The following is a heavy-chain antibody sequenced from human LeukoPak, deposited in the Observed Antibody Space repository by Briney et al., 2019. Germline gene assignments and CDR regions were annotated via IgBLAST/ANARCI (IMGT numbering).Heavy chain of an antibody. V-gene: IGHV3-48*02. CDR2: ISSGSSIM. Sequence: GSLRLSFVASGFPFGSFSMNWVRQAPGKGLEGVSYISSGSSIMYYADSVKSRFSISRDNAKNSLFLRMDSLRDDDTAVYYCARDGGSHGAYPPRWGQGTVVTVS. J-gene: IGHJ4*02. D-gene: IGHD4-17*01. CDR3: ARDGGSHGAYPPR. CDR1: GFPFGSFS.